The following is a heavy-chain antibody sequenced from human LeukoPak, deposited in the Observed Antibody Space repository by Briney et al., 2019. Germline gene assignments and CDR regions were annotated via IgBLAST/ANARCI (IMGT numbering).Heavy chain of an antibody. CDR3: ARHSNNFYFDY. V-gene: IGHV4-61*05. Sequence: SETLSLTCTVSGGSISSSSYYWGWIRQPPGKGLEWLGYVYYSGRTNYNPSLKSRVTISVDTSNNQFSLKLSSVTAADTAVYFCARHSNNFYFDYWGQGTLVTVSS. CDR2: VYYSGRT. D-gene: IGHD1-1*01. CDR1: GGSISSSSYY. J-gene: IGHJ4*02.